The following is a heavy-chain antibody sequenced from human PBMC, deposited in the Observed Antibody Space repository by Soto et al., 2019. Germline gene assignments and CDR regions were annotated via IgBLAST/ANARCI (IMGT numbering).Heavy chain of an antibody. Sequence: QLQLQESGSGLVKPSQTLSLTCAVSGGSISSGGYSWSWIRQPPGMGLEWIGYIYHSGSTYYNPSLKSRVTISVDRSKNQFSLKLSSVTAADTAVYYCARGEYYYDSSGYRINWFDPWGQGTLVTVSS. D-gene: IGHD3-22*01. CDR2: IYHSGST. J-gene: IGHJ5*02. CDR3: ARGEYYYDSSGYRINWFDP. CDR1: GGSISSGGYS. V-gene: IGHV4-30-2*01.